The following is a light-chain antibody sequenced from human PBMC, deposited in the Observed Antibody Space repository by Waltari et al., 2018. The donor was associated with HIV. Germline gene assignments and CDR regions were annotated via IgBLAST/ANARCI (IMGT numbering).Light chain of an antibody. V-gene: IGLV2-11*01. Sequence: QSALTQPRSVSGSPGQSVAISCSEISSDFGGHHFVPWYQQHPGKAPKLIIYDVIKRPSGVPDRFSASLSGNTATLTISGLRAEDEADYYCCSYAGYTTFVFGSGTKVTVL. J-gene: IGLJ1*01. CDR3: CSYAGYTTFV. CDR2: DVI. CDR1: SSDFGGHHF.